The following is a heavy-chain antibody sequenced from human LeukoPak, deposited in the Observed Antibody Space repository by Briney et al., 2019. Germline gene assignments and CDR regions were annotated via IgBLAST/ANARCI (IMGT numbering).Heavy chain of an antibody. CDR1: GFTFSNAW. CDR2: IKSKTDGSTR. J-gene: IGHJ4*02. V-gene: IGHV3-15*01. D-gene: IGHD5-12*01. Sequence: GGSLRLSCAASGFTFSNAWMSWVRQAPGKGLEWVGRIKSKTDGSTRDYAAAVKDKFTFARDDSKKTLYLQMNNLQTEDTAVYYCTTSLSGYDFLFDYWGQGTLVTVSS. CDR3: TTSLSGYDFLFDY.